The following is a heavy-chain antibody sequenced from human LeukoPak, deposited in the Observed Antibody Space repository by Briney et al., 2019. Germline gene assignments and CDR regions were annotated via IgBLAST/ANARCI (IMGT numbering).Heavy chain of an antibody. CDR3: ARDRSPIAADGMDV. CDR1: GFTFSSYS. Sequence: PGGCLRLSCAAPGFTFSSYSINWVRQAPGKGLEWVSSISTGSSYIYYADSVKGRFTISRDNAKNSLYLQMNSLRAEDTAVFYCARDRSPIAADGMDVWGRGTTVTVSS. V-gene: IGHV3-21*01. D-gene: IGHD6-25*01. CDR2: ISTGSSYI. J-gene: IGHJ6*02.